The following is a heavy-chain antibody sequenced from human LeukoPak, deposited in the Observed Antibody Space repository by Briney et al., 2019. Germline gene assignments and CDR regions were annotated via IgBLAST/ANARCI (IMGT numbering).Heavy chain of an antibody. CDR1: GGSFSGYY. Sequence: SETLSLTCAVYGGSFSGYYWSWIRQPPGKGLEWIGEINHSGSTNYNPSLKSRVTISVDTSKNQFSLKLSSVTSAATAVYYCARGLWGSGWNYFDYWGQGTLVTVSS. D-gene: IGHD6-19*01. CDR3: ARGLWGSGWNYFDY. CDR2: INHSGST. J-gene: IGHJ4*02. V-gene: IGHV4-34*01.